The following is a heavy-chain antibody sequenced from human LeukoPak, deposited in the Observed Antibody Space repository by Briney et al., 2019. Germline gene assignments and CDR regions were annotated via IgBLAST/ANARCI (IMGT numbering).Heavy chain of an antibody. CDR1: GYTFTGYY. V-gene: IGHV1-2*02. Sequence: ASVKASCKASGYTFTGYYMHWVRQAPGQGLEWMGWINPNSGGTNYAQKFQGRVTMTRDTSISTAYMELSRLRSDDTAVYYCARGVVVVPAAPYYYYYMDVWGKGTTVTVSS. CDR2: INPNSGGT. J-gene: IGHJ6*03. CDR3: ARGVVVVPAAPYYYYYMDV. D-gene: IGHD2-2*01.